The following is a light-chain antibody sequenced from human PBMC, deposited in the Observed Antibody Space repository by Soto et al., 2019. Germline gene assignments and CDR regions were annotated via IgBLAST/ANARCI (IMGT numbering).Light chain of an antibody. CDR1: QGISSY. V-gene: IGKV1-8*01. CDR3: QQYNNWPRT. Sequence: AIRMTQSPSSLSASTGDRVAITCRASQGISSYLAWYQQKPGKAPKLLIYAASTLQSGVPSRFSGSGSGTESTLTISSLQSEDFAVYYCQQYNNWPRTFGQGTKVDIK. CDR2: AAS. J-gene: IGKJ1*01.